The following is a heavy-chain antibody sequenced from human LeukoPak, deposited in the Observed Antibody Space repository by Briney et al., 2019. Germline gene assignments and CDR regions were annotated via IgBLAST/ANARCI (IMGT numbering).Heavy chain of an antibody. CDR3: AKKPGEQQLGGGH. CDR2: ISGSGGST. J-gene: IGHJ4*02. Sequence: GGSLRLSCAASGFTFDDYGMSWVRQAPGMGLEWVSAISGSGGSTNYADSVKGRFTISRDNAKNTLYLQMNSLRAEDTAVYYCAKKPGEQQLGGGHWGQGTLVTVSS. CDR1: GFTFDDYG. V-gene: IGHV3-23*01. D-gene: IGHD6-13*01.